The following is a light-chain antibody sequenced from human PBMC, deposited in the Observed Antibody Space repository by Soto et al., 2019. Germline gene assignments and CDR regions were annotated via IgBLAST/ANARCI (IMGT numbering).Light chain of an antibody. V-gene: IGKV3-20*01. CDR3: QQYGTSPYT. J-gene: IGKJ2*01. CDR1: QSVSRY. CDR2: GAS. Sequence: EIVMTQSPGTLSLSPGERATLSCRASQSVSRYLAWYQQKPGQAPRLLIYGASNRATGIPDRFSGSGSGTDFILTINRLESEDFAVYYCQQYGTSPYTFGQGTKVEIK.